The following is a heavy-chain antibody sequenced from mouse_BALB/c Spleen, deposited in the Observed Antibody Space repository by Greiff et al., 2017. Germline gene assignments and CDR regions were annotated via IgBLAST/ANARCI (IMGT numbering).Heavy chain of an antibody. Sequence: EVQLQQSGPELVKPGASVKISCKASGYTFTDYNMHWVKQSHGKSLEWIGYIYPYNGGTGYNQKFKSKATLTVDNSSSTAYMELRSLTSEDSAVYYCARREGNYYFDYWGQGTTLTVSS. CDR2: IYPYNGGT. CDR3: ARREGNYYFDY. J-gene: IGHJ2*01. CDR1: GYTFTDYN. D-gene: IGHD2-1*01. V-gene: IGHV1S29*02.